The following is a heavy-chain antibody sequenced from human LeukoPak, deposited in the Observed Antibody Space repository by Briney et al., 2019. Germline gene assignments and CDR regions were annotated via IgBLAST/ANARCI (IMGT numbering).Heavy chain of an antibody. CDR1: GFIFSDYT. V-gene: IGHV3-30*03. CDR2: ISYDKDTT. Sequence: GGSLRLSCAGPGFIFSDYTMHWVRQAPGSGLEWVALISYDKDTTHYADSVKGRFTISRDHSKNTLYLHMNSLRAEDTAVYYCARVSRYKDIVVVPAAMHYYYYMDVWGKGTTVTVSS. J-gene: IGHJ6*03. CDR3: ARVSRYKDIVVVPAAMHYYYYMDV. D-gene: IGHD2-2*01.